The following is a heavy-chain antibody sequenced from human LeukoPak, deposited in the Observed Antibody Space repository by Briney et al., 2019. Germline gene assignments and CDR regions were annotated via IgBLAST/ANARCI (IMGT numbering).Heavy chain of an antibody. CDR2: ISSSGSTI. D-gene: IGHD6-6*01. V-gene: IGHV3-11*04. CDR3: ARDELEYSSSSLFDY. CDR1: GFTFSDYY. Sequence: GGSLRLSCAASGFTFSDYYMSWIRQAPGKGLEWVSYISSSGSTIYYADSVKGRFTISRDNAKNSLYLQMNSLRAEDTAVYYCARDELEYSSSSLFDYWGQGTLVTVSS. J-gene: IGHJ4*02.